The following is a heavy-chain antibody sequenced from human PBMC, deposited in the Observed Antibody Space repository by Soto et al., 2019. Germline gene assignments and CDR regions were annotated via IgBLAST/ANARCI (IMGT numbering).Heavy chain of an antibody. J-gene: IGHJ4*02. V-gene: IGHV3-13*01. Sequence: GGSLRLSCAASGFTFSSYDMHWVRQATGKGLEWVSAIGTAGDTYYPGSVKGRFTISRENAKNSLYPQMNSLRAEDTAVYYCARDVIVGATTLFDYWGQGTLVTVSS. CDR2: IGTAGDT. CDR1: GFTFSSYD. CDR3: ARDVIVGATTLFDY. D-gene: IGHD1-26*01.